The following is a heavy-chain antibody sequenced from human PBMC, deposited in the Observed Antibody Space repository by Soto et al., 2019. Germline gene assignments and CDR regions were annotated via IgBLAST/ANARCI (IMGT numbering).Heavy chain of an antibody. CDR2: ISSSSSYT. CDR1: GFTFSDYY. CDR3: AREPYYYDSSGYYYGLSYFDY. V-gene: IGHV3-11*06. Sequence: GGSLRLSCAAPGFTFSDYYMSWIRQAPGKGLEWVSYISSSSSYTNYADSVKGRLTISRDNAKNSLYLQMNSLRAEDTAVYYCAREPYYYDSSGYYYGLSYFDYWGQGILVTVSS. J-gene: IGHJ4*02. D-gene: IGHD3-22*01.